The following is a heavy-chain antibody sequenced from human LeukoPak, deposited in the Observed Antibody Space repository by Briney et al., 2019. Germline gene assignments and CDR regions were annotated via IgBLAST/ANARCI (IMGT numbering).Heavy chain of an antibody. CDR1: GYTFTSYA. D-gene: IGHD3-22*01. Sequence: GASVKVSCKASGYTFTSYAMHWVRQAPGQRLEWMGWINAGNGNTKYSQKFQGRVTITRDTSANTAYMELSSLRSEDTAVYYCASDRYYYDSSGYYCWGQGTLVTVSS. V-gene: IGHV1-3*01. CDR2: INAGNGNT. CDR3: ASDRYYYDSSGYYC. J-gene: IGHJ4*02.